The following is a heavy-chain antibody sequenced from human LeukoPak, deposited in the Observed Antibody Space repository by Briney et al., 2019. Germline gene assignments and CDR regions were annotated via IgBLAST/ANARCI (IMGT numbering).Heavy chain of an antibody. V-gene: IGHV5-51*01. CDR2: IYPGDSDT. J-gene: IGHJ4*02. D-gene: IGHD3-10*01. Sequence: ETLSLTCSVSGASISSYYWSWIRQPPGKGLEWMGIIYPGDSDTRYSPSFQGQVTISADKSISTAYLQWSSLKASDTAMYYCARLTMVRGVGYYFDYWGQGTLVTVSS. CDR1: GASISSYY. CDR3: ARLTMVRGVGYYFDY.